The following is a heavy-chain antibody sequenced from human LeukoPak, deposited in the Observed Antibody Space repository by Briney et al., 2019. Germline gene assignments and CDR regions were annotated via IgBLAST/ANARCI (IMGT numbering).Heavy chain of an antibody. CDR1: GFTFTGHS. J-gene: IGHJ4*02. D-gene: IGHD1-26*01. Sequence: RGSLRLSCVASGFTFTGHSMHWVRQAPGKGLEWVAVVAHDEKTIFYADSLKGRFTVSRDNSKNTVYLQMNSLRDEDTAVYYCAREKQSGGTPFDYWGQGTLVTVSS. CDR3: AREKQSGGTPFDY. V-gene: IGHV3-30*04. CDR2: VAHDEKTI.